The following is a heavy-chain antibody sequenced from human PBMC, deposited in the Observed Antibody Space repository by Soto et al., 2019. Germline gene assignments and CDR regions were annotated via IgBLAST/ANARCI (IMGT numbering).Heavy chain of an antibody. D-gene: IGHD3-10*01. CDR2: IFSNDEK. CDR1: EFSLSNARMG. J-gene: IGHJ4*02. Sequence: SGPTLVNPTETLTLSSTVSEFSLSNARMGVSSIRQPPGKALEWLAHIFSNDEKSYSTSLKSRLTISKDISKSQVVLTMTNMDHVDTATYYCALSVARGPTNQFDYWGQGTLVTVSS. CDR3: ALSVARGPTNQFDY. V-gene: IGHV2-26*01.